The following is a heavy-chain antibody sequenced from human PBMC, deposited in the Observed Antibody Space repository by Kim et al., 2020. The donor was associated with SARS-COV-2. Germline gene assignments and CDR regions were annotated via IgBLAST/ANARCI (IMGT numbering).Heavy chain of an antibody. D-gene: IGHD3-10*01. V-gene: IGHV6-1*01. Sequence: YAVSVKSRITINPDTSKNQFSLQLNSVTPEDTAVYYCAREGLGELFSFDYWGQGTLVTVSS. CDR3: AREGLGELFSFDY. J-gene: IGHJ4*02.